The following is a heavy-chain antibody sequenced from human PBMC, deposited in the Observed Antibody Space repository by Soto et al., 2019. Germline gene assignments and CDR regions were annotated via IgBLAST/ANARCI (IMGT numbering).Heavy chain of an antibody. CDR1: GFTLINYK. V-gene: IGHV3-48*03. CDR2: ITGGGFTT. J-gene: IGHJ6*02. Sequence: EVQLVESGGDLAQPGGSLRLSCVTSGFTLINYKMNWVRQAPGKGLEWISYITGGGFTTNYADSVRGRFTISRDNRKNSLYLQMNSLRAEDTAVYYCARVSAAYGMDVWGQGTTVTVSS. CDR3: ARVSAAYGMDV. D-gene: IGHD2-2*01.